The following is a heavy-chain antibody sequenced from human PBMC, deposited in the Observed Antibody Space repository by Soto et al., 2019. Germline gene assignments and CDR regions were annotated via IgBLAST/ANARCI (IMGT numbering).Heavy chain of an antibody. V-gene: IGHV3-23*01. D-gene: IGHD3-3*01. CDR3: AKGGFFGVVISFDY. Sequence: PGGSLRLSCAASGLTFSNYAMSWVRQAPGKGLEWVSAISGRCAGTYYAASVKGRFTISRDNSKNTLYLQMNSLRAADTAVYYCAKGGFFGVVISFDYWGQGTLVTVSS. CDR2: ISGRCAGT. J-gene: IGHJ4*02. CDR1: GLTFSNYA.